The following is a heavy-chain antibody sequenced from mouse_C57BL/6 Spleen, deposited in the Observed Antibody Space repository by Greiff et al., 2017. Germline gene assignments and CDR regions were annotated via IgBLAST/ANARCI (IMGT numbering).Heavy chain of an antibody. CDR2: INPSNGGT. CDR1: GYTFTSYW. Sequence: QVQLQQPGTELVKPGASVKLSCKASGYTFTSYWMHWVKQRPGQGLAWIGNINPSNGGTNYNEQFKSKATLTVATSSSTPYMQLSSLTSEDSAVDYCARWTDYSNLMGGWGQGTSVTGAS. V-gene: IGHV1-53*01. J-gene: IGHJ4*01. CDR3: ARWTDYSNLMGG. D-gene: IGHD2-5*01.